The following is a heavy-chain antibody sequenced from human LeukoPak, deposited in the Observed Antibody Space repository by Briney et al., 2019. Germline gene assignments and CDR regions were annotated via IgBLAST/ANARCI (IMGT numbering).Heavy chain of an antibody. J-gene: IGHJ4*02. CDR1: GFAFSSRA. Sequence: PGGSLRLSCAASGFAFSSRAMHWVRQGPGKGLEWVAVISYDGSDKYYADSVKGRFTISRDNSKNTLYLQMNTLRAEDTAVYYCAKDGYDFWSGYLYYFDYWGQGTLVTVSS. CDR3: AKDGYDFWSGYLYYFDY. V-gene: IGHV3-30-3*01. D-gene: IGHD3-3*01. CDR2: ISYDGSDK.